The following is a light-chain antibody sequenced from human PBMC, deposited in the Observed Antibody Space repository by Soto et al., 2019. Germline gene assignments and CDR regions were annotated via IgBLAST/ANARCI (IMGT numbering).Light chain of an antibody. CDR3: QQYFGSLYT. CDR1: QSISSTY. J-gene: IGKJ2*01. CDR2: AAS. Sequence: SVLTQSPGTLSLSPGEGATLSCRTSQSISSTYLAWYQQRPGQAPRLLIYAASSRATGIPDRFSGSGSGTDFTLTISRLEPEDFPVYYCQQYFGSLYTFGQGTKLEIK. V-gene: IGKV3-20*01.